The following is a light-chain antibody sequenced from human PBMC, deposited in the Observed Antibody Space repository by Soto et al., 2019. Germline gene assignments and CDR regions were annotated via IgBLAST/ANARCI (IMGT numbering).Light chain of an antibody. V-gene: IGLV1-51*01. Sequence: QSVLTQPPSVSAAPGQKVTISCSGSSSNIGGNSVSWYQQLPGTAPKLHIYADNKRPSGIPDRFSGSKSGTSATLGITGFQTEDEADYYCGSWDSSLSAYVFGTGTKVTVL. CDR3: GSWDSSLSAYV. CDR1: SSNIGGNS. CDR2: ADN. J-gene: IGLJ1*01.